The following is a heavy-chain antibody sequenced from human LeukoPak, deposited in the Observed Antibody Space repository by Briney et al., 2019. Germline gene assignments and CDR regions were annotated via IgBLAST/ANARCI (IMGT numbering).Heavy chain of an antibody. Sequence: ASVKVSCKSSGYTFTDYYIHWVRQAPGQGLEWMGWINPYNGGPIYAQKFQDRLTMTRDTSINTAFMEVSRLTFDDTAVYYCARFLTGTKYYFDYWGQGTLVTVSS. CDR3: ARFLTGTKYYFDY. D-gene: IGHD1-14*01. CDR1: GYTFTDYY. CDR2: INPYNGGP. V-gene: IGHV1-2*02. J-gene: IGHJ4*02.